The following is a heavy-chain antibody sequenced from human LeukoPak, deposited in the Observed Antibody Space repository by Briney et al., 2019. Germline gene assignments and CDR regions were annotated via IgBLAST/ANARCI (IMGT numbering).Heavy chain of an antibody. V-gene: IGHV3-23*01. CDR2: ISGSGGST. CDR1: GFTFSSYG. J-gene: IGHJ6*03. CDR3: AREDSAMVSAYYYHYMDV. D-gene: IGHD5-18*01. Sequence: PGGSLRLSCAASGFTFSSYGMSWVRQAPGKGLEWVSAISGSGGSTYYADSVKGRFTISRDNAKNTLYLQMNSLRVEDTAVYYCAREDSAMVSAYYYHYMDVWGKGTTVTISS.